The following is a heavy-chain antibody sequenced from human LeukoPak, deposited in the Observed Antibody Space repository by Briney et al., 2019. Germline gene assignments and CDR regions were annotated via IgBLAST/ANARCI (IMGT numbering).Heavy chain of an antibody. V-gene: IGHV3-30*03. Sequence: GGSLRLSCAASGFTFSSYGMHWVRQAPGKGLEWVAVISYDGSNKYYADSVKGRFTISRDNAKNSLYLQMNSLRAEDTAVYYCASRILRYSDYYYYMDAWGKGTTVTVSS. J-gene: IGHJ6*03. D-gene: IGHD3-9*01. CDR2: ISYDGSNK. CDR1: GFTFSSYG. CDR3: ASRILRYSDYYYYMDA.